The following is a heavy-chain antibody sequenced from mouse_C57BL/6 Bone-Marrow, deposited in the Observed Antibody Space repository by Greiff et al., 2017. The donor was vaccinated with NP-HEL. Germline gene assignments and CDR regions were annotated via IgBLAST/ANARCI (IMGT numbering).Heavy chain of an antibody. Sequence: QVQLKESGAELVKPGASVKLSCKASGYTFTSYWMHWVKQRPGQGLEWIGMIHPNSGSTNYNEKFKSKATLTVDKSSSTAYMQLRSLSAEDSAVYYCARWGFTWFAYWGQGTLVTVSA. CDR2: IHPNSGST. J-gene: IGHJ3*01. V-gene: IGHV1-64*01. CDR1: GYTFTSYW. CDR3: ARWGFTWFAY.